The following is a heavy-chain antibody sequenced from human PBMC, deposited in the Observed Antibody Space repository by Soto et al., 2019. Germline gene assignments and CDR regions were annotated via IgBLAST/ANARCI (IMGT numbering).Heavy chain of an antibody. J-gene: IGHJ6*02. CDR1: GGSISSGDYY. CDR3: ARDRHGYSSSSGPDYYYYYGMDV. Sequence: QVQLQESGPGLVKPSQTLSLTCTVSGGSISSGDYYWSWIRQPPGKGLEWIGYIYYSGSTYYNPSLKSRVTISVDTSKNQFSLKLSSVTAADTAVYYCARDRHGYSSSSGPDYYYYYGMDVWGQGTTVTVSS. CDR2: IYYSGST. V-gene: IGHV4-30-4*01. D-gene: IGHD6-6*01.